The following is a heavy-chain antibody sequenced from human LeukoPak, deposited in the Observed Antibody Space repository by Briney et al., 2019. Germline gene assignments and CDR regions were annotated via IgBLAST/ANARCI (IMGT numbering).Heavy chain of an antibody. D-gene: IGHD3-3*01. Sequence: GGSLRLSCAASGFTFSSYAMSWVRQAPGKGLEWVSAISGSGGSTYYADSVKGRFTISRDNSKNTLYLQMNSLRAEDTAVYYCAKDKTYYDFWSGYYTRYYGMDVWGQGTTVTVSS. CDR2: ISGSGGST. V-gene: IGHV3-23*01. CDR1: GFTFSSYA. J-gene: IGHJ6*02. CDR3: AKDKTYYDFWSGYYTRYYGMDV.